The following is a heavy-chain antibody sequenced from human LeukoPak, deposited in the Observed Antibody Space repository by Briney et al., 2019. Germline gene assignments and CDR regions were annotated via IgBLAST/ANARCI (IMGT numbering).Heavy chain of an antibody. CDR2: IYSSGYT. D-gene: IGHD6-19*01. J-gene: IGHJ5*02. Sequence: PSETLSLTCAVSGGSISSGGYSWSWIRQPAGKGLEWIGRIYSSGYTNYNDSLKSRITMSIDTSKNHFSLKLTSVTAADTAVYYCAGISVTGGDWFDPWGQGIVVTVSS. V-gene: IGHV4-61*02. CDR1: GGSISSGGYS. CDR3: AGISVTGGDWFDP.